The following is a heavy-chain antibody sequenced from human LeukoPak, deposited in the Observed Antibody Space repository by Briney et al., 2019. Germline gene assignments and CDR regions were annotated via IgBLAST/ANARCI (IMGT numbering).Heavy chain of an antibody. J-gene: IGHJ6*02. Sequence: GGSLRLSCAASGFTVSSNYMSWVRQAPGKGLEWVSVIYSGGSTYYADSVKGRFTISRDNSKNTLYLQMNSLRAEDTAVYYCASLPNYGDYYCYYYGMDVWGQGTTVTVSS. D-gene: IGHD4-17*01. V-gene: IGHV3-66*01. CDR2: IYSGGST. CDR1: GFTVSSNY. CDR3: ASLPNYGDYYCYYYGMDV.